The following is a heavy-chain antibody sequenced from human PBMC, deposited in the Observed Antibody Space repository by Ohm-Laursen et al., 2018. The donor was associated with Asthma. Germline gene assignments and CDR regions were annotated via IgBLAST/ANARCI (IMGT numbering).Heavy chain of an antibody. Sequence: SLRLSCAASGFTFSAYGMHWVRQAPGKGLEGVAVISYDGTNKYYADSVRGRFTISRDNSKNTLYLQMNSLRAEDTAVYYCAKDRTPYYYYGMDVWGQGTTVTVSS. CDR2: ISYDGTNK. D-gene: IGHD1-14*01. V-gene: IGHV3-30*18. CDR1: GFTFSAYG. CDR3: AKDRTPYYYYGMDV. J-gene: IGHJ6*02.